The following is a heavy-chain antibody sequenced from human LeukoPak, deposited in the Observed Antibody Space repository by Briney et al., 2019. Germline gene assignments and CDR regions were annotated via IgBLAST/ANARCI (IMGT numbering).Heavy chain of an antibody. CDR2: INAGNGNT. CDR3: AVGYCSGGSCYSGFDY. Sequence: GASVKVSCKASGYTFTSYAMHWVRQAPGQGLEWMGWINAGNGNTKYSQKFQGRVTITRDTSASTAYMELSSLRSEDTAVYYCAVGYCSGGSCYSGFDYWGQGTLVTVSS. D-gene: IGHD2-15*01. CDR1: GYTFTSYA. V-gene: IGHV1-3*01. J-gene: IGHJ4*02.